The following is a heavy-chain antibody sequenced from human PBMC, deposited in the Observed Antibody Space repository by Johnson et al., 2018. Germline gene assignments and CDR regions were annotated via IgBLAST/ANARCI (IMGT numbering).Heavy chain of an antibody. J-gene: IGHJ6*03. CDR2: INPSGGSSA. CDR1: GYTFTSYY. D-gene: IGHD1-7*01. CDR3: ARDLYTWNYGFYYYYYMDV. V-gene: IGHV1-46*01. Sequence: QVQLVQSGAEVKKPGASVKVSCKASGYTFTSYYMHWVRQAPGQGLEWMGIINPSGGSSASYAQKFQGRVTMTRDTSTSTVYMELGSLGSEETAVYYCARDLYTWNYGFYYYYYMDVWGEGTTVTVSS.